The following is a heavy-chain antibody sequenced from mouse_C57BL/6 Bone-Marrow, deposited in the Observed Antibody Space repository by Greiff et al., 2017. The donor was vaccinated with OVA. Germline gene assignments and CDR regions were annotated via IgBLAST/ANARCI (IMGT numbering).Heavy chain of an antibody. CDR1: GYTFTSYG. D-gene: IGHD2-5*01. Sequence: VHLVESGAELARPGASVKLSCKASGYTFTSYGISWVKQRPGQGLEWIGEIYPRSGNTYYTEKFKGKATLPADKSSSTSYLELRSLTSEDSAVYFCAREGSYYSSYAYWGQGTLVTVSA. V-gene: IGHV1-81*01. J-gene: IGHJ3*01. CDR2: IYPRSGNT. CDR3: AREGSYYSSYAY.